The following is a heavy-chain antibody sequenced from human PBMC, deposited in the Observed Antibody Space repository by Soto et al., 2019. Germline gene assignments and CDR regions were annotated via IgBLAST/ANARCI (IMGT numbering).Heavy chain of an antibody. CDR1: GGSITSSY. V-gene: IGHV4-59*01. CDR3: ARGEDAFFYYGLDV. Sequence: KSSETLSLTCTVSGGSITSSYWSWIRRPPGKGLEWIAYIYDTGISGYTPSTSYNPSLKSRVTMSVDTSKSQFSLKLTSVTAADTAVHYCARGEDAFFYYGLDVWGQGITVTVSS. CDR2: IYDTGISGYTPST. J-gene: IGHJ6*02.